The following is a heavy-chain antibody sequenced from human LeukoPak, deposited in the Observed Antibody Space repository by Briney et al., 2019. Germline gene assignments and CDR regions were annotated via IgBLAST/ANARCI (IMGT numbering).Heavy chain of an antibody. Sequence: GGSLRLSCAASGFTFSDYYMSWIRQAPGKGLEWVSYISSSGSTIYYADSVKGRFTISRDNAKNSLYLQMSSLRAEDTAIYYCARALYNRGWYPDYFDSWGQGTLVTVSA. CDR1: GFTFSDYY. D-gene: IGHD6-19*01. CDR2: ISSSGSTI. CDR3: ARALYNRGWYPDYFDS. V-gene: IGHV3-11*04. J-gene: IGHJ4*02.